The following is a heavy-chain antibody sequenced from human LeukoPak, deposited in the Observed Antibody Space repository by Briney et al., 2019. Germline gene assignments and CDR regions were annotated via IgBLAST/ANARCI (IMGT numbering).Heavy chain of an antibody. Sequence: SETLSLTCTVSGGSISSGSYYWSWIRQPAGKGLEWIGRIYTSGSTNYNPSLKSRVTISVDTSKNQFSLKLSSVTAADTAVYYCARHLGFWNYGVFDYWGQGTLVTVSS. V-gene: IGHV4-61*02. CDR3: ARHLGFWNYGVFDY. CDR2: IYTSGST. CDR1: GGSISSGSYY. D-gene: IGHD1-7*01. J-gene: IGHJ4*02.